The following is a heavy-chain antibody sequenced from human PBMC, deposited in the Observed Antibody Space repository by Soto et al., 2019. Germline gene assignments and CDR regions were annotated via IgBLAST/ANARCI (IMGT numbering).Heavy chain of an antibody. CDR2: INPNSGGT. J-gene: IGHJ4*02. CDR3: ATNLELGTYYFDY. V-gene: IGHV1-2*04. Sequence: ASVKVSCKASGYTLTGYYMHWVRQAPGQGLEWMGWINPNSGGTNYAQKFQGWVTMTRDTSISTAYMELSRLRSDDTAVYYCATNLELGTYYFDYWGQGTLVTVSS. CDR1: GYTLTGYY. D-gene: IGHD7-27*01.